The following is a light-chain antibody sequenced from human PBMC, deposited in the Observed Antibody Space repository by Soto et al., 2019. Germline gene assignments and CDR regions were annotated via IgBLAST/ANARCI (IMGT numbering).Light chain of an antibody. J-gene: IGKJ1*01. V-gene: IGKV1-6*01. CDR2: AAS. Sequence: AFQMTQSPSSLPASVGDRVTITCRASQDIRNDLGWYQQKPGKAPRLLIYAASILQSGVPSRFSGSGSGTDFTLTISSLQPEDFATYYCLQDYSFPWTFGQGTKVDIK. CDR3: LQDYSFPWT. CDR1: QDIRND.